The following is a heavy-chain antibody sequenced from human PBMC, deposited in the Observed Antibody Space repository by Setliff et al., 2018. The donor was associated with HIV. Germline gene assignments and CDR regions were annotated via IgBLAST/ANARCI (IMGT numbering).Heavy chain of an antibody. CDR2: INYEGDT. D-gene: IGHD4-17*01. Sequence: SQTLSLTCAVYGGSFPAYYWNWIRQPPGKGLEWIGEINYEGDTTYNPSLKSRVNMFIDTSKKQFSLKVASVTAADTAVYYCVRQHGDYAFDPWGQGTLVTVS. CDR3: VRQHGDYAFDP. V-gene: IGHV4-34*01. J-gene: IGHJ5*02. CDR1: GGSFPAYY.